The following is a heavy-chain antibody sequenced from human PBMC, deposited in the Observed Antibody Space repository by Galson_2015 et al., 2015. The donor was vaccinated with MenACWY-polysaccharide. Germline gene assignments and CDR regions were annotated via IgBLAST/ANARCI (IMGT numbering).Heavy chain of an antibody. V-gene: IGHV3-30-3*01. J-gene: IGHJ6*02. Sequence: SLRLSCAASGFTFSSYAIHWVRQAPGKGLEWVAVISYDGINKYYADSVKGRFTISRDNSKYTVYLQTNSLRADDTTVYYCARDYCDRITCSGMDVWGQGTPVTVSS. CDR2: ISYDGINK. CDR3: ARDYCDRITCSGMDV. D-gene: IGHD2/OR15-2a*01. CDR1: GFTFSSYA.